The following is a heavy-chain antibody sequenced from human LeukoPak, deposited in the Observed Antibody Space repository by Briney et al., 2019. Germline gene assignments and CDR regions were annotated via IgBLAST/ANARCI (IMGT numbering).Heavy chain of an antibody. CDR3: ASQRDQSTGRTFDY. D-gene: IGHD1-1*01. CDR1: GGSTSSSNYY. Sequence: SESLSLTCTLPGGSTSSSNYYWGWIRHTPGKGLEWLATINDVENTSYSPPVKSRVSISVDTSKNQCSLRWSSVTAADTAVYYCASQRDQSTGRTFDYWGQGTLVTVS. J-gene: IGHJ4*02. CDR2: INDVENT. V-gene: IGHV4-39*01.